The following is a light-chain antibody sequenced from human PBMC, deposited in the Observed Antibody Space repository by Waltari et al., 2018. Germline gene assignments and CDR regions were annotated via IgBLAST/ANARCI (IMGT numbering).Light chain of an antibody. CDR1: SSDVGGYNS. CDR2: DVN. CDR3: CSYAGVHTFWV. Sequence: QSALTQPPSVSGSPEQSVTISCTGTSSDVGGYNSVSWYQQHPGKAPKLIIFDVNQRPSGVPDRFSGSKSGNTASLTIAGLQAEDEADYHFCSYAGVHTFWVFGGGTKLTVL. J-gene: IGLJ3*02. V-gene: IGLV2-11*01.